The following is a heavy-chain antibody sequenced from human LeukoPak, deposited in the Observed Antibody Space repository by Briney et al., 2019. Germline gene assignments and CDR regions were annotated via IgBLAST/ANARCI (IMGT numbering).Heavy chain of an antibody. V-gene: IGHV1-18*01. CDR3: ARILMSAVAPEY. D-gene: IGHD6-19*01. J-gene: IGHJ4*02. Sequence: ASVKVSCKTSGYTFTSYGVSWVRQAPGQGLEWMGWISPYNDKTDYAQKIQGRVTMTTDTSTSTAYMELRSLRSDDTAIYYCARILMSAVAPEYWGQGTLVTVSS. CDR1: GYTFTSYG. CDR2: ISPYNDKT.